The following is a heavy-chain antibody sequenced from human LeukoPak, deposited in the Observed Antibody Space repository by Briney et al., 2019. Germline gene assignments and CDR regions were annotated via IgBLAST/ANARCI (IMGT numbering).Heavy chain of an antibody. Sequence: ASVNVSFKASGYTFTVYYMHWVRQAPGQGLEWMGWINPNSGGTNYAQKFQGRVTITRDTAISTAYMELSRLRSDDTAVYYCARALSYYYGSGSVDSFDIWGQGTMVTVSS. CDR2: INPNSGGT. V-gene: IGHV1-2*02. CDR3: ARALSYYYGSGSVDSFDI. D-gene: IGHD3-10*01. CDR1: GYTFTVYY. J-gene: IGHJ3*02.